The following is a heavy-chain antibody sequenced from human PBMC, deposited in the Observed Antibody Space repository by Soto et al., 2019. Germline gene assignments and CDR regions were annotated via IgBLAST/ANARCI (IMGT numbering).Heavy chain of an antibody. V-gene: IGHV4-39*01. Sequence: KASETLSLTCTVSGGSISSSSYYWGWIRQPPGKGLEWIGSIYYSGSTYYNPSLKSRVTISVDTSKNQFSLKLSSVTAADTAVYYCARLGWYKDYWGQGTLVTVSS. D-gene: IGHD1-20*01. CDR3: ARLGWYKDY. J-gene: IGHJ4*02. CDR2: IYYSGST. CDR1: GGSISSSSYY.